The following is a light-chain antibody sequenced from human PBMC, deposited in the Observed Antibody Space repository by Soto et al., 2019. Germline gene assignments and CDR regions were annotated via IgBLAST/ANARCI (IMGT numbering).Light chain of an antibody. CDR3: QQYNSYPWT. CDR2: KAS. Sequence: DIQMTQSPSTLSASVGDRVTITCRASQSISSWLAWYQQKPGKAPKLLIYKASSLESGVPSRFSGSGSGTEFTFTISSLQPDDFATYYCQQYNSYPWTFGKGPRWKSN. CDR1: QSISSW. V-gene: IGKV1-5*03. J-gene: IGKJ1*01.